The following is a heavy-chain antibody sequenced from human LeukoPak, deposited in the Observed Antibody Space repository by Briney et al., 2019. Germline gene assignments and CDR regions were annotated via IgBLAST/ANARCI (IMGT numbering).Heavy chain of an antibody. CDR3: ARELSGYESRVGYYYMDV. Sequence: SVRVSCKASGGTFSSYAISWVRQAPGQGLEWMGGIIPIFGTANYAQKFQGRVTITADESTSTAYMELSSLRSEDTAVYYCARELSGYESRVGYYYMDVWGKGTTVTVSS. D-gene: IGHD5-12*01. V-gene: IGHV1-69*01. CDR1: GGTFSSYA. J-gene: IGHJ6*03. CDR2: IIPIFGTA.